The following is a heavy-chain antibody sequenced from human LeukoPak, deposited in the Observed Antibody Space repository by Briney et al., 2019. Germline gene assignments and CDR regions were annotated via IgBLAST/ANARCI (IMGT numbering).Heavy chain of an antibody. CDR1: GFTFSSYG. D-gene: IGHD2-8*01. CDR3: ARGGWSMPY. Sequence: GGSLRLSCAASGFTFSSYGMHWVRQAPGKGLEWVAVIWYDGSNKYYADSVKGRFTMSRDNSKNTLYLQMSSLRAEGTAVYYCARGGWSMPYWGQGTLVTVSS. J-gene: IGHJ4*02. V-gene: IGHV3-33*01. CDR2: IWYDGSNK.